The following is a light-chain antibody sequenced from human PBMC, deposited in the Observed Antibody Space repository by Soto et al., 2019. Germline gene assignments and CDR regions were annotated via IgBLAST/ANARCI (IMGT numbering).Light chain of an antibody. CDR2: EVS. CDR1: SSDVGDYNY. CDR3: CSYAGTYTVV. V-gene: IGLV2-11*01. Sequence: QPVLTQPRSVSGSPGQSVTISCTGTSSDVGDYNYVSWYQQHPGKAPKFIIYEVSKRPSGVPDRFSGSKSGNTASLTISGLQAEDEADYYCCSYAGTYTVVFGGGTKLTV. J-gene: IGLJ2*01.